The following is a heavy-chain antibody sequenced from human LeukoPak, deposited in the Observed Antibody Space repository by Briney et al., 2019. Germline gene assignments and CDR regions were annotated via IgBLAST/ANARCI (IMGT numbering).Heavy chain of an antibody. J-gene: IGHJ5*02. CDR1: GGTFSSYA. CDR3: AREYSGYGGNWFDP. CDR2: ISAYNGNT. V-gene: IGHV1-18*01. Sequence: GASVKVSCKASGGTFSSYAISWVRQAPGQGLEWMGWISAYNGNTNYAQKLQGRVTMTTDTSTSTAYMELRSLRSDDTAVYYCAREYSGYGGNWFDPWGQGTLVTVSS. D-gene: IGHD5-12*01.